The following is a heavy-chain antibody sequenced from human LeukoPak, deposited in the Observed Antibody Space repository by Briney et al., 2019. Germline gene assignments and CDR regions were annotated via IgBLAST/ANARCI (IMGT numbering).Heavy chain of an antibody. V-gene: IGHV4-59*01. CDR2: IYNSGRT. CDR3: VGETSGSPRFDY. CDR1: GGSISSYH. J-gene: IGHJ4*02. D-gene: IGHD3-10*01. Sequence: SDTLSLTCTVSGGSISSYHWSWIRQPPGKGLEWIGYIYNSGRTTYNPSLKSRLTISLDMSKNQFSLKLSSVTAADTAVYYCVGETSGSPRFDYWGQGTLVTVSS.